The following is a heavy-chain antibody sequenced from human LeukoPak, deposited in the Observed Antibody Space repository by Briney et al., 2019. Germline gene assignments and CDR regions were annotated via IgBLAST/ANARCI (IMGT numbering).Heavy chain of an antibody. CDR1: GCTFSSYA. CDR3: AKEGWDCSSTSCPPA. J-gene: IGHJ5*02. D-gene: IGHD2-2*01. V-gene: IGHV3-23*01. CDR2: ISGSGGST. Sequence: PGGSLRLSCAASGCTFSSYAMTWVRQAPGKGLEWVSGISGSGGSTNYADSVKGRFTISRDKSKNTLYLQMNSLRVEDTAVYYCAKEGWDCSSTSCPPAWGQGTLVTVSS.